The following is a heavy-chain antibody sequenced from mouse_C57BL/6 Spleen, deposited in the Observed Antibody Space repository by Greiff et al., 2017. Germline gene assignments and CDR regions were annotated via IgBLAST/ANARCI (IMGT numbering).Heavy chain of an antibody. CDR3: TPLITTVVARYFDV. V-gene: IGHV14-1*01. CDR1: GFNIKDYY. CDR2: IDPEDGDT. J-gene: IGHJ1*03. Sequence: EVQLQQSGAELVRPGASVKLSCTASGFNIKDYYMHWVKQRPEQGLEWIGRIDPEDGDTEYAPKFQGKATMTADTSSNPAYLQLSSLTSEDTAVYYCTPLITTVVARYFDVWGTGTTGTVSS. D-gene: IGHD1-1*01.